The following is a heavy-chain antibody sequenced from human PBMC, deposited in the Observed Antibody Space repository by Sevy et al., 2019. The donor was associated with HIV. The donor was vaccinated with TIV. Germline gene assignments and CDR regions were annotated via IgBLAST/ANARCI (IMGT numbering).Heavy chain of an antibody. CDR2: IKSKNDGGTT. CDR1: GFTFSSYW. D-gene: IGHD4-17*01. CDR3: IIMGWHGGFDI. Sequence: GGCLRLSCAASGFTFSSYWMSWVRQAPGKGLELVGRIKSKNDGGTTDYAAPVIGRFTISRDDSKSTLSLRMNSLKIEDTAVYYCIIMGWHGGFDIWGQGTMVTVSS. V-gene: IGHV3-15*01. J-gene: IGHJ3*02.